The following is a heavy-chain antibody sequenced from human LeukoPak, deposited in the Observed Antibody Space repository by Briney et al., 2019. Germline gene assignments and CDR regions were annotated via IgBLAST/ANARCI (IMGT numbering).Heavy chain of an antibody. V-gene: IGHV4-34*01. D-gene: IGHD1-14*01. J-gene: IGHJ4*02. CDR2: INHSGST. Sequence: PSETLSLTCAVYGGSFSGYYWSWIRQPPGKGLEWIGEINHSGSTNYNPSLKSRVTISVDTSKNQFSLKLSSVTAADTAVYYCARGENDARIDYWGQGTLVTVAS. CDR1: GGSFSGYY. CDR3: ARGENDARIDY.